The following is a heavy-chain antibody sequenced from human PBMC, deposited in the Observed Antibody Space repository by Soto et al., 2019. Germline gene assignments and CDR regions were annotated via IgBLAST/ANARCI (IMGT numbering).Heavy chain of an antibody. CDR3: ARDSRDSSSSLNYYYYYGMDV. V-gene: IGHV1-3*01. J-gene: IGHJ6*02. D-gene: IGHD6-6*01. CDR1: GYTFTSYA. CDR2: INAGNGNT. Sequence: GASVKVSCKASGYTFTSYAMHWVRQAPGQRLEWMRWINAGNGNTKYSQKFQGRVTITRDTSASTAYMELSSLRSEDTAVYYCARDSRDSSSSLNYYYYYGMDVWGQGTTVTVSS.